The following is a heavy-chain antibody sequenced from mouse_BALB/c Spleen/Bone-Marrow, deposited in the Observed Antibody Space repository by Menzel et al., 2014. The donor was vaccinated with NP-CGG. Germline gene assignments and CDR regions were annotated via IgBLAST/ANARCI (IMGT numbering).Heavy chain of an antibody. CDR2: ISGYYGDA. J-gene: IGHJ4*01. Sequence: VQLQQSGVELVRPGVSVKISCKGSGYTFTDYAIHWVKQSHAKSLEWIGLISGYYGDAIYNQKFKGKATMTVDKSSSTAYMDLARRTSEDSAIYYCARSGKVRNAMDYWGQGTSVTVSS. D-gene: IGHD2-14*01. CDR3: ARSGKVRNAMDY. CDR1: GYTFTDYA. V-gene: IGHV1S137*01.